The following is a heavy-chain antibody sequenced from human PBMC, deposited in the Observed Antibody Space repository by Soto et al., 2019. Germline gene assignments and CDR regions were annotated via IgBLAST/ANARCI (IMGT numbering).Heavy chain of an antibody. CDR2: IIPIFGTA. J-gene: IGHJ5*02. CDR3: ARGDTMVRGVIIGPRWFDP. Sequence: SVKVSCKASGGTFSSYAISWVRQAPVQGLEWMGGIIPIFGTANYAQKFQGRVTITADESTSTAYMELSSLRSEDTAVYYCARGDTMVRGVIIGPRWFDPWGQGTLVTVSS. CDR1: GGTFSSYA. D-gene: IGHD3-10*01. V-gene: IGHV1-69*01.